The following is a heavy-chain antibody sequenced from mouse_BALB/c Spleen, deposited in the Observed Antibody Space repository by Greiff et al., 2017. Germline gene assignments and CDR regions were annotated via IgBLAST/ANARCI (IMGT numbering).Heavy chain of an antibody. D-gene: IGHD2-3*01. CDR2: IRNKANGYTT. Sequence: EVKLMESGGGLVQPGGSLRLSCATSGFTFTDYYMSWVRQPPGKALEWLGFIRNKANGYTTEYSASVKGRFTISRDNSQSILYLQMNTLRAEDSATYYCARDDGDYWGQGTTLTVSS. V-gene: IGHV7-3*02. CDR3: ARDDGDY. CDR1: GFTFTDYY. J-gene: IGHJ2*01.